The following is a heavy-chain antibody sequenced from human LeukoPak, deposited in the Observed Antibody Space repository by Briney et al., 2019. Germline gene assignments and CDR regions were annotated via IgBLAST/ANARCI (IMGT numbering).Heavy chain of an antibody. CDR1: GFTFSSYA. J-gene: IGHJ5*02. Sequence: GGSLRLSCAASGFTFSSYAMSWVLQALGKGLEWVSAISGSGGSTYYADSAKGRFTISRDNSKNTLYLQMNSLRAEDTAVYYCAKSRSSRTYNWFDPWGQGTLVTVSS. D-gene: IGHD6-13*01. CDR3: AKSRSSRTYNWFDP. V-gene: IGHV3-23*01. CDR2: ISGSGGST.